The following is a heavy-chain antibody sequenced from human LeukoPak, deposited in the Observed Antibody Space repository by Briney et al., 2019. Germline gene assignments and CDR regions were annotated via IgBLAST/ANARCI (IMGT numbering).Heavy chain of an antibody. J-gene: IGHJ6*03. V-gene: IGHV5-51*01. D-gene: IGHD5-12*01. CDR1: GYSFTSYW. CDR2: IYPGDSDT. Sequence: GGSLKISCKGSGYSFTSYWIGWVRQMPGKGLEWMRIIYPGDSDTRYSPSFQGQVTISADKSISTAYLQWSSLKASDTALYYCARQLSGYDFPYYYYYYMDVWGKGTTVTVSS. CDR3: ARQLSGYDFPYYYYYYMDV.